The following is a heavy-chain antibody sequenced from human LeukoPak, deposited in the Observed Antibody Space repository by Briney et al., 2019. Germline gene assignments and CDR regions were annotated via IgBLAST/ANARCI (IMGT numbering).Heavy chain of an antibody. V-gene: IGHV3-7*01. J-gene: IGHJ4*02. Sequence: PGGSLRLSCAVSGFTFSSYWMSWVRQAPGKGLEWVANMNQHGSETHYVDSMKGRLTISRENAKNSLYLQMNSLTDEDTAVYYCARGRTSDWGVDCWGQGTLVTVSS. CDR2: MNQHGSET. CDR1: GFTFSSYW. CDR3: ARGRTSDWGVDC. D-gene: IGHD7-27*01.